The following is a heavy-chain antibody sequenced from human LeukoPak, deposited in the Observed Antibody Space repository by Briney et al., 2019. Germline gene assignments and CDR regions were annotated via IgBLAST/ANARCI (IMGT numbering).Heavy chain of an antibody. D-gene: IGHD1-26*01. V-gene: IGHV1-2*02. CDR2: INPNSGGT. Sequence: GASVKVSCKASGYTFTGYYMHWVRQAPGQGLEWMGWINPNSGGTNYAQKFQGRVTMTRDTSISTAYMELSRLRSDDTAVYYCARQYSGSCWGAFDIWGQGTMVTVSS. J-gene: IGHJ3*02. CDR1: GYTFTGYY. CDR3: ARQYSGSCWGAFDI.